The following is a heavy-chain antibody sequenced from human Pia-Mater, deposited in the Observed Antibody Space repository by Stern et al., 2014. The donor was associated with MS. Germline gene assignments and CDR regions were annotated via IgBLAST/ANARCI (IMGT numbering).Heavy chain of an antibody. CDR1: GLTLSSYW. CDR2: IKQDGSEK. V-gene: IGHV3-7*01. CDR3: AADTRAMTVFY. J-gene: IGHJ4*02. D-gene: IGHD2-21*02. Sequence: QLVQSGGGLVQPGGSLRLSCAASGLTLSSYWMSWVRQAPVKGLEWVANIKQDGSEKYYVDSVKGRFTISRDNAKNSLFLQMNSLRAEDTAVYYCAADTRAMTVFYWGQGTLVTVSS.